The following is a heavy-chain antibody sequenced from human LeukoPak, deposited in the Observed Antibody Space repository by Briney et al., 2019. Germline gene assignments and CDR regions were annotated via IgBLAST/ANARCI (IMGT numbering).Heavy chain of an antibody. CDR1: GYTFTSYY. CDR2: INPSGGST. Sequence: GASVKVSCKASGYTFTSYYMHWVRQAPGQGLEWMGIINPSGGSTSYAQKFQGRVTMTRDTSTSTVYMELSSLRSEDTAVYYCARDRRWSLGRGVYMANGEFDYWGQGTLVTVSS. CDR3: ARDRRWSLGRGVYMANGEFDY. D-gene: IGHD3-10*01. J-gene: IGHJ4*02. V-gene: IGHV1-46*01.